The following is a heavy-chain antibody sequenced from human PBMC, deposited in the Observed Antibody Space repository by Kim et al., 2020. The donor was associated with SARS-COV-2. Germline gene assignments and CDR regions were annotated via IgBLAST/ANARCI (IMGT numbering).Heavy chain of an antibody. CDR1: GFIFSNYW. D-gene: IGHD6-25*01. CDR2: IKPDGSWT. CDR3: GHALIEAGVT. J-gene: IGHJ4*02. Sequence: GGSLRLSCAASGFIFSNYWMSWVRQAPGRGLEWVANIKPDGSWTSYVDSVKGRFTISRDNAKNSLYLQMNTLRVDDTAVYYCGHALIEAGVTGGQGTLVTVSS. V-gene: IGHV3-7*03.